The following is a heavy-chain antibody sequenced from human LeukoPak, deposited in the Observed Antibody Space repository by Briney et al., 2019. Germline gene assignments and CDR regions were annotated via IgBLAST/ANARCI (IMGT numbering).Heavy chain of an antibody. D-gene: IGHD6-19*01. CDR2: ISGSSGYI. CDR1: GFTFSSYN. J-gene: IGHJ4*02. Sequence: GGSLRLSCAASGFTFSSYNVNWVRQAPGKGLEWVSSISGSSGYIYYADSVKGRFTISRGNAKNSLYLQMSSLRAEDTAMYYCARDRIAVAATETSFDYWGQGTLVTVSS. CDR3: ARDRIAVAATETSFDY. V-gene: IGHV3-21*01.